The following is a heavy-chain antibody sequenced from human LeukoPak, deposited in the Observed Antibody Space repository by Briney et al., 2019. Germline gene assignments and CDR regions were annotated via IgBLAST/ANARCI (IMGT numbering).Heavy chain of an antibody. V-gene: IGHV4-39*01. Sequence: PSETLSHTCTVSGGSISSSSYYWGWIRQPPGKGREWIGRIYYSGSTYYNPSLKGRVTISVDTSNNQFSLKLSSVTAADTAVYYCARHPYDFGSGYYRTNWFDPWGQGTLVTVSS. J-gene: IGHJ5*02. CDR3: ARHPYDFGSGYYRTNWFDP. CDR2: IYYSGST. CDR1: GGSISSSSYY. D-gene: IGHD3-3*01.